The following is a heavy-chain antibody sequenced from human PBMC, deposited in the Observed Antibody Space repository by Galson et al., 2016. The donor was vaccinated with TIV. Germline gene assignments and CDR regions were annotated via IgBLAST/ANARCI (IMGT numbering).Heavy chain of an antibody. CDR3: GGAAPGTVDI. V-gene: IGHV4-59*08. CDR2: IYYSGTT. J-gene: IGHJ3*02. CDR1: NGSINTYY. D-gene: IGHD2-8*02. Sequence: SETLSLTCTVSNGSINTYYWSWIRQPPGKGLEWIGYIYYSGTTNYNPSLKSRATISVDTSKNQFSLKLSSVTAADTAVDYCGGAAPGTVDIWGQGTMVIVSS.